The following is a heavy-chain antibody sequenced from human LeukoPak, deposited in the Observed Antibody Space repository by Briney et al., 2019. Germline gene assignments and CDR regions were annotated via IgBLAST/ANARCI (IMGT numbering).Heavy chain of an antibody. CDR3: ARFGSSTWYKGAFDI. CDR1: GGSFSGYY. Sequence: SETLSLTCGVYGGSFSGYYWSWIRQPPGKGLQWIGEINHSGNTKYNPSLKSRVTILVDTSKNQFSLNLTSVTAADTAVYYCARFGSSTWYKGAFDIWGQGTMVTVAS. D-gene: IGHD6-13*01. J-gene: IGHJ3*02. CDR2: INHSGNT. V-gene: IGHV4-34*01.